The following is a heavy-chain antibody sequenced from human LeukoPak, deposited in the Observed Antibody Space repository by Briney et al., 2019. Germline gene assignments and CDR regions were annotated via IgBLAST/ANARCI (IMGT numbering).Heavy chain of an antibody. CDR2: ISYDGSNK. D-gene: IGHD5-12*01. V-gene: IGHV3-30-3*01. Sequence: GGSLRLSCAASGFTFSSYAMHWVRQAPGKGLEWVAVISYDGSNKYYADSVKGRFTISRDNAKNSLYLQVNSLRAEDTAVYYCARVLEVAFDYWGQGTLVTVSS. J-gene: IGHJ4*02. CDR1: GFTFSSYA. CDR3: ARVLEVAFDY.